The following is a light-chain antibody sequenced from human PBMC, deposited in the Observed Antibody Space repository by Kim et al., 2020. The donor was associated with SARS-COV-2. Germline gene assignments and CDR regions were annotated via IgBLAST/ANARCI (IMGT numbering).Light chain of an antibody. Sequence: GQSITTSVTGTSSDVGGYNYVSWYQQQPGKAPKLMIYDVSNRPSGVSNRFSGSKSGNTASLTISGLQAEDEADYYCSSYTSSSTLVFGTGTKVTVL. CDR2: DVS. CDR1: SSDVGGYNY. J-gene: IGLJ1*01. V-gene: IGLV2-14*03. CDR3: SSYTSSSTLV.